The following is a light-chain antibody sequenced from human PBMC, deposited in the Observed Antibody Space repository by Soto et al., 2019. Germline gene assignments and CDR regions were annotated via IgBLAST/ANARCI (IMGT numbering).Light chain of an antibody. Sequence: QSALTQPPSVSGSPGQSVTISCTGTSSDVGSYNRVSWYQQPPGTAPKVMIYDVSNRPSGVPYRFSGSKSGNTASLTISGLQAEDESDYYCSSYTSSSTYVFGTGTKLTVL. J-gene: IGLJ1*01. CDR2: DVS. CDR1: SSDVGSYNR. V-gene: IGLV2-18*02. CDR3: SSYTSSSTYV.